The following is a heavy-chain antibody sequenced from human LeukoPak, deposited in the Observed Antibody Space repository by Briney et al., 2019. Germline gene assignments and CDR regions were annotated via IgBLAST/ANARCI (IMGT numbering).Heavy chain of an antibody. CDR2: VYYSGST. V-gene: IGHV4-28*01. CDR1: GYSISSSNW. D-gene: IGHD6-13*01. CDR3: ARWTAAGTGGFDY. Sequence: SETLSLTCAVSGYSISSSNWWGWIRQPPGKGLEWIGYVYYSGSTYYNPSLKSRVTMSVDTSKNQFSLKLSSVTAVDTAVYYCARWTAAGTGGFDYWGQGTLVTVSS. J-gene: IGHJ4*02.